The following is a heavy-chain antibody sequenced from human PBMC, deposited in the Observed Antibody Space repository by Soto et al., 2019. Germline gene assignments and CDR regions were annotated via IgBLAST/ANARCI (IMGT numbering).Heavy chain of an antibody. CDR1: GVTFSSYA. CDR3: ARRGSGSYYDY. V-gene: IGHV3-23*01. CDR2: ISGSGGST. D-gene: IGHD1-26*01. Sequence: EVQLLESGGGLLQPGGSLRLSCAASGVTFSSYAMRWARQAPVKGLEWVSAISGSGGSTYYADSVKGRFTISRDNSKNTLYLQMNSLRAEDTAVHYCARRGSGSYYDYWGQGTLVTVSS. J-gene: IGHJ4*02.